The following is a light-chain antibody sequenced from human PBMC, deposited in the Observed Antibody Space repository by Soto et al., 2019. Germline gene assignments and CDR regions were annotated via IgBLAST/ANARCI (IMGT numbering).Light chain of an antibody. CDR1: QGSSTS. J-gene: IGKJ1*01. Sequence: IRIPQSPSIVSATVCDRATITCRASQGSSTSLAWYRQKPGKAPKLLIYKASSLDSGVPSRFSGSGSGTEFTLTISSLQPDDFATYYCQQYNSYPWTFGQGTKVDIK. V-gene: IGKV1-5*03. CDR2: KAS. CDR3: QQYNSYPWT.